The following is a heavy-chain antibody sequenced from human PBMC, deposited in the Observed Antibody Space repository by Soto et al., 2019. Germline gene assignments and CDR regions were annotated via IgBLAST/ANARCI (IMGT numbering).Heavy chain of an antibody. CDR2: ISGSGGST. CDR1: GFTFSSYA. D-gene: IGHD3-10*01. CDR3: AKSKEYYYWGNYFDY. Sequence: GGSLRLSCAASGFTFSSYAMSWVRQAPGKGLEWVSAISGSGGSTYYADSVKGRFTISRDNSKNTLYLQMNSLRAEDTAVYYCAKSKEYYYWGNYFDYWGQGTLVTVSS. V-gene: IGHV3-23*01. J-gene: IGHJ4*02.